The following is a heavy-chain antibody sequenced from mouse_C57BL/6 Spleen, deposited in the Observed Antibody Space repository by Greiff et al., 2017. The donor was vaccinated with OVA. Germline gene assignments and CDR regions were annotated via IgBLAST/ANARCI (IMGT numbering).Heavy chain of an antibody. V-gene: IGHV2-3*01. D-gene: IGHD4-1*01. CDR1: GFSLTSYG. J-gene: IGHJ3*01. CDR2: IRGDGGT. CDR3: AGGDWAIFAD. Sequence: VQLQQSGPGLVAPSQSLSITCTVSGFSLTSYGVSWVRQPPGKGLEWLGVIRGDGGTNYHSALISRLSISKDNSKSQVFLKLNSLETDDTATYDCAGGDWAIFADWGQGTLVTVSA.